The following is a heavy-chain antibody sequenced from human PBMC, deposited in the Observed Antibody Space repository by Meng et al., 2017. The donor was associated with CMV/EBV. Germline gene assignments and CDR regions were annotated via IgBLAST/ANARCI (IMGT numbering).Heavy chain of an antibody. CDR3: ARDLDIVVVPAAYAEGDYGMDV. V-gene: IGHV3-48*03. J-gene: IGHJ6*02. Sequence: GESLKISCAASGFTFSSYEMNWVRQAPGKGLEWVSYISSSGSTIYYADSVKGRFTISRDNAKNPLYLQMNSLRAEDTAVYYCARDLDIVVVPAAYAEGDYGMDVWGQGTTVTVSS. CDR2: ISSSGSTI. D-gene: IGHD2-2*03. CDR1: GFTFSSYE.